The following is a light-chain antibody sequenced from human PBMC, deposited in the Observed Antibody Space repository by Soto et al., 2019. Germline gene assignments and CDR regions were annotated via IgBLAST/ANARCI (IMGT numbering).Light chain of an antibody. CDR2: HAS. Sequence: DIQTTPSPSTLPASVGDRVTITCRASQSISDWLAWYQQTPGTAPKVLINHASSLERGVPSRFSGSGSGTDFTLTISSLQAEDVAVYYCQQYYSTPITFGQGTRLEIK. CDR3: QQYYSTPIT. V-gene: IGKV1-5*01. J-gene: IGKJ5*01. CDR1: QSISDW.